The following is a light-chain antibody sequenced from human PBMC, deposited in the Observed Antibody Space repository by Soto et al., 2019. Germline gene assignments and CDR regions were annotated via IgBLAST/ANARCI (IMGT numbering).Light chain of an antibody. Sequence: DIQMTQSPSTLSASVGDRVTITCRARQRKSSWLAWYQQKPGKAPKLLISKASTLQSGVPSRFSGSGSGTEFTLAISSLQPDDSATYYCQQYNDNWTFGEGTKV. CDR2: KAS. CDR1: QRKSSW. V-gene: IGKV1-5*03. J-gene: IGKJ1*01. CDR3: QQYNDNWT.